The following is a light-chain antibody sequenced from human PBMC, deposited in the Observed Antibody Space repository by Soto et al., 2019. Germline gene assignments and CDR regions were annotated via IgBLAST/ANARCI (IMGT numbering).Light chain of an antibody. Sequence: DIQLTQSPSFLSASVGDRVTITCRASQGISSYVAWYQQKPGKAPKLLIYAASTVQSGVPSRFSGSGSGTEFTLTIGSLQPEDFATYYCQQFNSYPYTFGQGTELEIK. J-gene: IGKJ2*01. CDR1: QGISSY. V-gene: IGKV1-9*01. CDR2: AAS. CDR3: QQFNSYPYT.